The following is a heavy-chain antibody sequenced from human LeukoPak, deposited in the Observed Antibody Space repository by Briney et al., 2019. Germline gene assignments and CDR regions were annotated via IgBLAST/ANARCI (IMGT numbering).Heavy chain of an antibody. CDR3: ARDFTEGGLLWFGSDWFDP. J-gene: IGHJ5*02. CDR2: IIPIFGTA. Sequence: SVKVSCKASGGTFSSYAISWVRQAPGQGLEWMGGIIPIFGTANYAQKFQGRVTITADESTSTAYMELSSLRSEDTAVYYCARDFTEGGLLWFGSDWFDPWGQGTLVTVSS. V-gene: IGHV1-69*13. D-gene: IGHD3-10*01. CDR1: GGTFSSYA.